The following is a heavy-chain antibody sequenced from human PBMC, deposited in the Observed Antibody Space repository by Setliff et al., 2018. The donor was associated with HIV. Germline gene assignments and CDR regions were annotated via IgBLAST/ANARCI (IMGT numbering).Heavy chain of an antibody. Sequence: GGSLRLSCAASGFIFKTYWMHWVRQVPGKGLVWVSRINEQGGITDYADSVKGRFIISRDNAKNSLFLQMNSLRAEDTAVYYCASIELAAMVPVDYWGQGTLVTVSS. J-gene: IGHJ4*02. CDR3: ASIELAAMVPVDY. CDR2: INEQGGIT. CDR1: GFIFKTYW. D-gene: IGHD5-18*01. V-gene: IGHV3-74*01.